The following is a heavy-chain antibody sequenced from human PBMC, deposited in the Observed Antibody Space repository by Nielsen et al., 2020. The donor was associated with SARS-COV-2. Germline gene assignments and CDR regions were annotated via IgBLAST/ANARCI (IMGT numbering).Heavy chain of an antibody. V-gene: IGHV4-59*01. CDR1: GGSISSYY. CDR3: ARDFLGTFDY. D-gene: IGHD7-27*01. Sequence: SETLSLTCTVSGGSISSYYWSWIRQPPGKGLEWIGYIYYSGSTNYNPSLKSRVTISVVTSKNQFSLKLSSVTAADTAVYYCARDFLGTFDYWGQGTLVTVSS. CDR2: IYYSGST. J-gene: IGHJ4*02.